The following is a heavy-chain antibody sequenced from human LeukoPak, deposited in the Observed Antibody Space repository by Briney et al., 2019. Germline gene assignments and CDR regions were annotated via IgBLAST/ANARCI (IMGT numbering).Heavy chain of an antibody. CDR3: AKDRSIGTYYTFDH. CDR2: ISGSGVMT. V-gene: IGHV3-23*01. Sequence: PGGSLRLSCAVSGFTFSDYAMTWVRQAPGKGLEWVATISGSGVMTYYADSVKGRFTVSGDNSKNTVYPQMSSLTAADTAVYYCAKDRSIGTYYTFDHWGQGTLVTVSS. J-gene: IGHJ4*02. CDR1: GFTFSDYA. D-gene: IGHD1-26*01.